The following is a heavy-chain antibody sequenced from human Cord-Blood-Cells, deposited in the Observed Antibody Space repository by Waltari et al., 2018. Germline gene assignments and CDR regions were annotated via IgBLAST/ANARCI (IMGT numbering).Heavy chain of an antibody. CDR1: GGTFSSYA. Sequence: KKPGSSVKVSCKASGGTFSSYAISWVRQAPGQGLEWMGGIIPIFGTANYAQKFQGRVTITADESTSTAYMELSSLRAEDTAVYYCARGEAGELGIYDAFDIWGQGTMVTVSS. CDR2: IIPIFGTA. CDR3: ARGEAGELGIYDAFDI. V-gene: IGHV1-69*01. J-gene: IGHJ3*02. D-gene: IGHD5-12*01.